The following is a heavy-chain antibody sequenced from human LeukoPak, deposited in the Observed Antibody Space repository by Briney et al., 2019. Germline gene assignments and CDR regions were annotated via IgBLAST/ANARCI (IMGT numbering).Heavy chain of an antibody. Sequence: GRSLRLSCAASGFTFSSYRMHWVRQAPGKGLEWVAVISYDGSNKYYADSVKGRFTISRDNSKNTLYLQMNSLRAEDTAVYYCANGGYCSGGSCYDSVLVIDYWGQGTLVTVSS. CDR1: GFTFSSYR. CDR2: ISYDGSNK. J-gene: IGHJ4*02. CDR3: ANGGYCSGGSCYDSVLVIDY. V-gene: IGHV3-30*18. D-gene: IGHD2-15*01.